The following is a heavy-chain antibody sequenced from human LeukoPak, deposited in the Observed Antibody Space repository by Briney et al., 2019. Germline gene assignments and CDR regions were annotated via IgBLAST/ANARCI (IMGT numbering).Heavy chain of an antibody. D-gene: IGHD5-18*01. Sequence: GGSLRLSCAASGFTFSSYGMNWVRQAPGKGLEWVSSITSSSSYIFYADSVKGRFTIYRDNAKNSLYLQMHSLRAEDTAVYYCARDLRDTTMAHDAFDIWGQGTVVTVSS. V-gene: IGHV3-21*04. CDR3: ARDLRDTTMAHDAFDI. CDR2: ITSSSSYI. J-gene: IGHJ3*02. CDR1: GFTFSSYG.